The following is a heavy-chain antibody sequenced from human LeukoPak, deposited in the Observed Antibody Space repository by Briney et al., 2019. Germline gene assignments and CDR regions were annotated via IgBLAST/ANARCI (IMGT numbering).Heavy chain of an antibody. J-gene: IGHJ4*02. CDR2: IYSGGST. CDR1: GFTVSSNY. CDR3: TTVAGQAARNFDY. D-gene: IGHD6-19*01. Sequence: PGGSLRLSCEASGFTVSSNYMSWVRQAPGKGLEWVSVIYSGGSTYYADSVKGRFTISRDNSKNTLYLQMNSLRAEDTAVYYCTTVAGQAARNFDYWGQGTLVTVSS. V-gene: IGHV3-53*01.